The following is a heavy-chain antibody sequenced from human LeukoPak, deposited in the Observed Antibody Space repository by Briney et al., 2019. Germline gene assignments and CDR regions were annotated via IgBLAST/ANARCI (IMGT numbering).Heavy chain of an antibody. CDR2: INPNSGGT. V-gene: IGHV1-2*02. D-gene: IGHD3-3*01. J-gene: IGHJ6*03. CDR3: ARAEYDFWSGYYPGVDYYYMDV. CDR1: GYTFTGYY. Sequence: ASVKVSCKASGYTFTGYYMHWVRQAPGQGLERTGWINPNSGGTNYAQKFQGRVTMTRDTSISTAYMELSRLRSDDTAVYYCARAEYDFWSGYYPGVDYYYMDVWGKGTTVTVSS.